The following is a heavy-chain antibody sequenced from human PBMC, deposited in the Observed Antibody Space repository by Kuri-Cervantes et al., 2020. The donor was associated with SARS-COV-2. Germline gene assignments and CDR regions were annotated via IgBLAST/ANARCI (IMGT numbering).Heavy chain of an antibody. J-gene: IGHJ3*02. V-gene: IGHV1-2*02. CDR2: INPNSGGT. Sequence: ASVKVSCKASGYTFAGYYMHWVRQAPGQGLEWMGWINPNSGGTNCAQKFQGRVTMTRDTSTSTVYMELSSLRSEDTAVYYCARGAPIVVVPAAKGDDAFDIWGQETMVTVSS. CDR1: GYTFAGYY. CDR3: ARGAPIVVVPAAKGDDAFDI. D-gene: IGHD2-2*01.